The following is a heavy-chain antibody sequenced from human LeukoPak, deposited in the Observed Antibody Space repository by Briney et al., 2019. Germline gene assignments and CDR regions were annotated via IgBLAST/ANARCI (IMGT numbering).Heavy chain of an antibody. CDR2: IIPMSDTA. CDR1: GGTFNPYA. V-gene: IGHV1-69*06. D-gene: IGHD6-19*01. CDR3: ARESPGAYSSGRDYFDF. J-gene: IGHJ4*02. Sequence: ASVKVSCKASGGTFNPYAISWVRQAPGHGLEWRGGIIPMSDTANYPQKFRGRLTITADIPTSTVYMELSSLRSEDTAVYYCARESPGAYSSGRDYFDFWGQGTLVAVSS.